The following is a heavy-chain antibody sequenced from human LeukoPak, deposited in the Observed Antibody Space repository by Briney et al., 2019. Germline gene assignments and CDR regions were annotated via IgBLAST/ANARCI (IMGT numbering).Heavy chain of an antibody. CDR3: ARDSGSYPNDAFDI. Sequence: GGSLRLSCAASGFTFSSYAMSWVRQAPGKGLEWVSAISGSGGSTNYADSVKGRFTISRDNAKNSLYLQMNSLRAEDTAVYYCARDSGSYPNDAFDIWGQGTMVTVSS. D-gene: IGHD1-26*01. CDR1: GFTFSSYA. V-gene: IGHV3-23*01. J-gene: IGHJ3*02. CDR2: ISGSGGST.